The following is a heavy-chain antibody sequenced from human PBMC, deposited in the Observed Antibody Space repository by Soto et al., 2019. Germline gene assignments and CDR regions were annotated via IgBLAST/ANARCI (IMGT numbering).Heavy chain of an antibody. CDR2: IKGDGSEK. CDR1: GLTFNNYW. D-gene: IGHD6-13*01. CDR3: AVLGYSSSWKRIYYYYYGMDV. V-gene: IGHV3-7*05. J-gene: IGHJ6*02. Sequence: TGGSLRLSCAASGLTFNNYWMSWVRQAPGKGLEWVANIKGDGSEKSYGDSVKGRFTISRDNSKNTLYLQMNSLRAEDTAVYYCAVLGYSSSWKRIYYYYYGMDVWGQGTTVTVSS.